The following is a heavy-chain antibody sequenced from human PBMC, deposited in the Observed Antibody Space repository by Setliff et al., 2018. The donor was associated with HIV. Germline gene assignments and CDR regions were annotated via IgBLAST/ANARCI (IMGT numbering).Heavy chain of an antibody. V-gene: IGHV3-48*01. Sequence: GGSLRLSCAASGFTFNTYTMNWVRQAPGKGLEWLSYISDTSATISYADSVKGRFTISRDNAKNSLYLQMNNMRAEDTAVYYCAMDTSLAYWGQGTLVTVSS. CDR2: ISDTSATI. CDR1: GFTFNTYT. J-gene: IGHJ4*02. D-gene: IGHD5-18*01. CDR3: AMDTSLAY.